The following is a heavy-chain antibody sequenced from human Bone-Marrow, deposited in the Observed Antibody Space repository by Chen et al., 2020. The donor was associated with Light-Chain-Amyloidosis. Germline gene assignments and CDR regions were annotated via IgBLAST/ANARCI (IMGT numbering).Heavy chain of an antibody. Sequence: QVQLQQSGPGLVKPSQTLPLTCAISGDSVSSSSTAWNWIRQSPSRGHEWLGRTFYTSKWYYDYAPSMTSRLSSNTHSSKHHFTRPLAAETPEETAVHYSARGAAAYGYWGQGTLVTVPS. D-gene: IGHD6-25*01. CDR3: ARGAAAYGY. J-gene: IGHJ4*02. CDR1: GDSVSSSSTA. CDR2: TFYTSKWYY. V-gene: IGHV6-1*01.